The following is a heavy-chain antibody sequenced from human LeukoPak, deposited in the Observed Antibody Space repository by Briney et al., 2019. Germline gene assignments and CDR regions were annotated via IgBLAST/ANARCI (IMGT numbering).Heavy chain of an antibody. CDR2: IIPILGTA. CDR3: ARVSEYYYDSSGES. Sequence: ASVKVSRKASRGTFRSYAVRWVRQAPAQGLEWMGWIIPILGTANYPHKLQGRVTITTNESTSTAYMELSSLRSEDTAVYYCARVSEYYYDSSGESWGQGTLVTVSS. D-gene: IGHD3-22*01. CDR1: RGTFRSYA. J-gene: IGHJ4*02. V-gene: IGHV1-69*05.